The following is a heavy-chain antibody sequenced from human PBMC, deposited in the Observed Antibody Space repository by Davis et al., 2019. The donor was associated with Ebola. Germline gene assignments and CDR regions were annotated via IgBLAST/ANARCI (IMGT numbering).Heavy chain of an antibody. CDR2: IYHSGST. D-gene: IGHD3-16*01. CDR3: ARWGTVVYYYYGMDV. Sequence: MPSETLSLTCAVSGGSISSSNWWSWVRQPPGKGLEWIGEIYHSGSTNYNPSLKSRVTISVDTSKNQFSLKLSSVTAADTAVYYCARWGTVVYYYYGMDVWGQGTTVTVSS. V-gene: IGHV4-4*02. J-gene: IGHJ6*02. CDR1: GGSISSSNW.